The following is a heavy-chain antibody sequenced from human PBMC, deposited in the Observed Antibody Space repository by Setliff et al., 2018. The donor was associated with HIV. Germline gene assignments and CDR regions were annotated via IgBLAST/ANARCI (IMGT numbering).Heavy chain of an antibody. CDR3: ARDLSISNPYYDILTGPGVY. CDR1: GYTFTGYF. Sequence: GASVKVSCKASGYTFTGYFMHWVRQAPGQGLEWMGSINPSGGSTSYAQKFQGRVTMTRDTSTSTVYMELSSLRSEDTAVYYCARDLSISNPYYDILTGPGVYWGQGTLVTVSS. V-gene: IGHV1-46*01. CDR2: INPSGGST. J-gene: IGHJ4*02. D-gene: IGHD3-9*01.